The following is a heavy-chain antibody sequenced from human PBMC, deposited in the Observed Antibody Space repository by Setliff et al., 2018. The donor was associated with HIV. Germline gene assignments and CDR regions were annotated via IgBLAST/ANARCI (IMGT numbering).Heavy chain of an antibody. D-gene: IGHD6-13*01. CDR2: INPSSGST. CDR1: GYTLTSYY. Sequence: GASVKVSCKASGYTLTSYYMHWVRQAPGQGLEWMGIINPSSGSTSYTQMFRGRVTMTRDTSTSTVYMELSGLRSEDTAVYYCARAPQTSSNWRIWDYWGQGTLVTVSS. J-gene: IGHJ4*02. CDR3: ARAPQTSSNWRIWDY. V-gene: IGHV1-46*01.